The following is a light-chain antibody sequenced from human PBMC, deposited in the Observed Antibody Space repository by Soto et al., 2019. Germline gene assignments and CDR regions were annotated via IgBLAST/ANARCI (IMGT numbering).Light chain of an antibody. CDR1: QGISSA. Sequence: AIQLTQSPSSLSASVGDRVTITCRASQGISSALAWYQQTPGRAPKLLIYDASTLESGVPSRFSGSRSGTEFTLTVSSLQAEDFATYYCQQFDDYPFTFGPGTKVDI. V-gene: IGKV1D-13*01. CDR2: DAS. CDR3: QQFDDYPFT. J-gene: IGKJ3*01.